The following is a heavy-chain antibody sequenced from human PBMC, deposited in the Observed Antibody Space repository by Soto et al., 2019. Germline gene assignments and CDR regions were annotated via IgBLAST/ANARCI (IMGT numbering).Heavy chain of an antibody. D-gene: IGHD3-22*01. CDR2: ISSSGSTI. Sequence: EVQLVESGGGLVQPGGSLRLSCAASGFTFSSYEMNWVRQAPGKGLEWVSYISSSGSTIYYADSVKGRFTIFRDNAKNSLYLQMNRLRAEDTAVYYCASTDPGTMIVGGDAFDIWGQGTMVTVSS. CDR3: ASTDPGTMIVGGDAFDI. CDR1: GFTFSSYE. V-gene: IGHV3-48*03. J-gene: IGHJ3*02.